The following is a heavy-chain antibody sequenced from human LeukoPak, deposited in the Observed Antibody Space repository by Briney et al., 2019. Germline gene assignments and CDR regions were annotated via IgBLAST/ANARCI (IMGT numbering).Heavy chain of an antibody. D-gene: IGHD3-9*01. CDR1: GFTFSPYS. Sequence: RLSCXASGFTFSPYSMNWVRQAPGKGLEWVSSITISSNFIYYADSVKGRFTISRDNAKSSLFLQMNSLRAEDTAVYFCARDGHGDGFLTGYSYFGMDVWGQGTTVTVSS. CDR3: ARDGHGDGFLTGYSYFGMDV. J-gene: IGHJ6*02. CDR2: ITISSNFI. V-gene: IGHV3-21*01.